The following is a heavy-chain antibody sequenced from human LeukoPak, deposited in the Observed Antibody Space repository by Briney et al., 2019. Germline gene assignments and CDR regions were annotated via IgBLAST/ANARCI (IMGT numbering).Heavy chain of an antibody. J-gene: IGHJ5*02. CDR1: GFMFSSYW. V-gene: IGHV3-74*01. D-gene: IGHD2-21*01. CDR3: TREYSGKFGP. CDR2: INSDGSST. Sequence: PGGSLRLSCAASGFMFSSYWIHWVRQAPGKGLVWVSRINSDGSSTNYADSVKGRFTISRDNAKKTVYLQMNSLRAEDTAVYYCTREYSGKFGPWGQGTLATVS.